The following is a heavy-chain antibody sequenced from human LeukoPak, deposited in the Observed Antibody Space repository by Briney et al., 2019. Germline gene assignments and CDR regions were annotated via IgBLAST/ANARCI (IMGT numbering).Heavy chain of an antibody. D-gene: IGHD3-22*01. V-gene: IGHV3-30-3*01. CDR2: ISYDGDNK. CDR1: GFTFSNYI. CDR3: ASPAYYYDSSGNNRRTWDY. J-gene: IGHJ4*02. Sequence: PGGSLRLSCAASGFTFSNYIMHWVRQAPGKGLEWVAVISYDGDNKFYTDSVKGRFTISRDNSKNTLYLQMNSLRAEDTAVYYCASPAYYYDSSGNNRRTWDYWGQGTLVTVSS.